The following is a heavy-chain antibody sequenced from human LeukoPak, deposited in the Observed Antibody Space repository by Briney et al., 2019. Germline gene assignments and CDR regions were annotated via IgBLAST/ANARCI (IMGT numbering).Heavy chain of an antibody. CDR1: GFAFSSYD. CDR2: ISNDGKNK. D-gene: IGHD3-10*02. J-gene: IGHJ4*02. CDR3: ARGRYYGRGDYFDY. V-gene: IGHV3-30*04. Sequence: GSLRLSCAASGFAFSSYDMNWVRQAPGKGLEWVASISNDGKNKYYADSVKGRFTISRDNSKNTLYLQMNSLRAEGTAVYYCARGRYYGRGDYFDYWGQGTLVTVSS.